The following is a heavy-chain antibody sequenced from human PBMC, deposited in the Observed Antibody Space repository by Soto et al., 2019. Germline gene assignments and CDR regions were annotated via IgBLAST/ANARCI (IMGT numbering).Heavy chain of an antibody. J-gene: IGHJ6*02. CDR3: ARDKSYIKRRPYIEYSSSHSGYYYYYGMDV. CDR2: IMPIFGTA. V-gene: IGHV1-69*06. Sequence: GASVKGSFKASGGTFSSYAISWVRQAPGQGLDCMGGIMPIFGTANYAQKFQGRVTITADKSTSTAYMELSSLRSEDTAVYYCARDKSYIKRRPYIEYSSSHSGYYYYYGMDVWGQGTTVTVSS. D-gene: IGHD6-6*01. CDR1: GGTFSSYA.